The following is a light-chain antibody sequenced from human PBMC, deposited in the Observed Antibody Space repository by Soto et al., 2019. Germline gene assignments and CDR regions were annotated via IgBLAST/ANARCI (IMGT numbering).Light chain of an antibody. V-gene: IGKV1-39*01. Sequence: QSPSSLSASVGDRVTITCRASQSISSYLNWYQQKPGKAPKLLIYAASSLQSGVPSRFSGSGSGTDFTLTISSLQPEDFATYYCQQSYSTPLTFGGGTKVDIK. J-gene: IGKJ4*01. CDR3: QQSYSTPLT. CDR2: AAS. CDR1: QSISSY.